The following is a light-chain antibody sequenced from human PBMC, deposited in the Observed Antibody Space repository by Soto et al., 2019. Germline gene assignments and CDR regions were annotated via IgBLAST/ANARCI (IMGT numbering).Light chain of an antibody. J-gene: IGKJ5*01. Sequence: DIQMTQSPSSLSASVGDRVTITCRASQGIAKFRNWYQQKPGKAPELLIYAASTLRGGVPSRFRGSGFGTDFTLTISSLQPEDFATYYCQQNYSPPPVTFGQGTRVEIK. CDR2: AAS. CDR3: QQNYSPPPVT. CDR1: QGIAKF. V-gene: IGKV1-39*01.